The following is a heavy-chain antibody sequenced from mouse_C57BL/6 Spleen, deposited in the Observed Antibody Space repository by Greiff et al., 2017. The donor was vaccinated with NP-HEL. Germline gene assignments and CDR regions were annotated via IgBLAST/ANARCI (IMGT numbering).Heavy chain of an antibody. D-gene: IGHD2-2*01. V-gene: IGHV1-64*01. CDR3: AGSTMVTTDYFDY. J-gene: IGHJ2*01. CDR2: IHPNSGST. CDR1: GYTFTSYW. Sequence: VQLQQPGAELVKPGASVKLSCKASGYTFTSYWMHWVKQRPGQGLEWIGMIHPNSGSTNYNEKFKSKATLTVDKSSSTAYMQLSSLTSEDSAVYYCAGSTMVTTDYFDYWGQGTTLTVSS.